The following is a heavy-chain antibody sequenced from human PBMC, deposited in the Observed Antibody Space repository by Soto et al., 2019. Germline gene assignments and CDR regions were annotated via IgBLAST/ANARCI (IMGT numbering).Heavy chain of an antibody. V-gene: IGHV5-10-1*01. J-gene: IGHJ6*02. CDR1: GYSFTSYW. Sequence: GVSLKISCKGSGYSFTSYWISWVRQMPGKGLEWMGRIDPSDSYTNYSPSFQGHVTISADKSISTAYLQWSSLKASDTAMYYCARSPYCSGGSCYPQNYGMDVWGQGTTVTVSS. D-gene: IGHD2-15*01. CDR2: IDPSDSYT. CDR3: ARSPYCSGGSCYPQNYGMDV.